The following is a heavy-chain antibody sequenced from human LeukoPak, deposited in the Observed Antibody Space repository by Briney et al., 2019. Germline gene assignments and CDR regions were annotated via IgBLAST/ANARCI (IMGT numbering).Heavy chain of an antibody. D-gene: IGHD2-15*01. CDR1: GFTFSNYA. CDR2: ISGSGGDT. CDR3: AKAVNGVVARDWFDP. J-gene: IGHJ5*02. Sequence: GGSLRLSCAASGFTFSNYAMSWVRQAPGKGLEWVSAISGSGGDTYYADSVKGRFTISRDNSKNTLYLQMNSLRAEDTAVYYCAKAVNGVVARDWFDPWGQGTLVTVSS. V-gene: IGHV3-23*01.